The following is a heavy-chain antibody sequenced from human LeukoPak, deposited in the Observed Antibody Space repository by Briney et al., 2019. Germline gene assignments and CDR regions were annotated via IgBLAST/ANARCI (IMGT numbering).Heavy chain of an antibody. V-gene: IGHV4-30-4*01. D-gene: IGHD1-26*01. Sequence: PSQTLSLTCTVSGGSISSGDYYWSWIRQPPGKGLEWIGYIYYSGSTYYNPSLKSRVTISVDTSKNQFSLKLNSVTAADTAVYYCARRSLVRTVGYYYGMDVWGQGTTVTVSS. CDR3: ARRSLVRTVGYYYGMDV. CDR2: IYYSGST. CDR1: GGSISSGDYY. J-gene: IGHJ6*02.